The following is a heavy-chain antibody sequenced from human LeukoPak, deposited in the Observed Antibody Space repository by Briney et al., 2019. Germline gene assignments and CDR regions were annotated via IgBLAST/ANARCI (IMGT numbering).Heavy chain of an antibody. J-gene: IGHJ5*02. CDR2: IKQDGSEK. Sequence: GGSLRLSCAASGFTFSSYWMSWVRQAPGKGLEWVANIKQDGSEKYYVDSVKGRFPISRDNAKNSLYLQMNSLRAEDTAVYYCAGTYYDFWSGSNWFDPWGQGTLVTVSS. V-gene: IGHV3-7*01. CDR3: AGTYYDFWSGSNWFDP. D-gene: IGHD3-3*01. CDR1: GFTFSSYW.